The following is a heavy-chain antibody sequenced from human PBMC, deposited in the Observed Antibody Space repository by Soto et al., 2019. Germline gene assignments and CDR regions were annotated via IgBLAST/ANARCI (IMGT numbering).Heavy chain of an antibody. J-gene: IGHJ4*02. D-gene: IGHD3-22*01. Sequence: QVQLVQSGTEEKKPGSSVTVSCKASGGPYSKYTISWVRQAPGQGLEWMGRIIPIFDMANYAQKFQGRVTITVDESTSTVYMDLSGLRFEDTAVYYCARSLLGDHYDSDGLDNWGQGTLVTVSS. CDR2: IIPIFDMA. CDR1: GGPYSKYT. CDR3: ARSLLGDHYDSDGLDN. V-gene: IGHV1-69*02.